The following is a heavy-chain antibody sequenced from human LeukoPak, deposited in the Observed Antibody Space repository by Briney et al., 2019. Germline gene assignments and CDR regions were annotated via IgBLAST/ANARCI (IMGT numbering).Heavy chain of an antibody. CDR2: IYYSGST. Sequence: SETLSLTCTVSGGSISSGGYSWSWIRQHPGKGLEWIGYIYYSGSTYYNPSLKSRVTISVDTSKNQFSLKLSSVTAADTAVYYCARMDCGGDCYQSQLDAFDIWGQGTMVTVSS. D-gene: IGHD2-21*02. CDR3: ARMDCGGDCYQSQLDAFDI. V-gene: IGHV4-31*03. CDR1: GGSISSGGYS. J-gene: IGHJ3*02.